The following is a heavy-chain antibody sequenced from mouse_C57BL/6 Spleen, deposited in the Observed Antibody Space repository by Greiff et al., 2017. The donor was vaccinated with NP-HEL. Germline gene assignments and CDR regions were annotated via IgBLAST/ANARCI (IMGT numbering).Heavy chain of an antibody. J-gene: IGHJ4*01. Sequence: EVQLQQSGPELVKPGASVKISCKASGYTFNDYYMNWVKQSHGKSLEWIGDINPNNGGTSYNQKFKGKATLTVDKSSSTAYMERSSLTSEDSAVYYCARSGRYDYDSLMDYWGQGTSVTVSS. CDR1: GYTFNDYY. CDR2: INPNNGGT. CDR3: ARSGRYDYDSLMDY. D-gene: IGHD2-4*01. V-gene: IGHV1-26*01.